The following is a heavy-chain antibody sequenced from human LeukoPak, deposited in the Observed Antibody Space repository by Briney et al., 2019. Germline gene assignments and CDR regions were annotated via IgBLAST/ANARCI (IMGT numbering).Heavy chain of an antibody. CDR1: GFSFTTYS. V-gene: IGHV3-21*01. D-gene: IGHD5-24*01. J-gene: IGHJ4*02. CDR3: ARDGGWLQYIDY. CDR2: ISGSNSFI. Sequence: PGGSLRLSCAASGFSFTTYSMNWVRQAPGKGLEWVSSISGSNSFIYYADSVKGRFTISRDNAKNSLYLQMNSLRAEDTAVYYCARDGGWLQYIDYWGQGTLVTVSS.